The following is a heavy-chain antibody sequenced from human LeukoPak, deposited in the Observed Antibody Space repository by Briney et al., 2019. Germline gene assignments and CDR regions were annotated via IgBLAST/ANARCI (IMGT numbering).Heavy chain of an antibody. CDR3: ARAVAAVSSWFDP. CDR1: GGTFSSYA. D-gene: IGHD6-19*01. J-gene: IGHJ5*02. CDR2: IIPILGVA. Sequence: ASVKVSCKTSGGTFSSYAISWVRQAPGQGLEWMGRIIPILGVANYARKFQGRVTITADKSTSTAYMELSSLRSEDTAVYYCARAVAAVSSWFDPWGQGTLVTVSS. V-gene: IGHV1-69*04.